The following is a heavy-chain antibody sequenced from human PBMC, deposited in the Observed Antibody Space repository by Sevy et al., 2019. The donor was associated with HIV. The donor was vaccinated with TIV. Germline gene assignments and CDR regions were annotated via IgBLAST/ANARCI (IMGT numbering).Heavy chain of an antibody. CDR3: ARGARGTLPSYYYYPMDV. CDR2: IYPGDSDT. V-gene: IGHV5-51*01. D-gene: IGHD1-1*01. Sequence: GESLKISCKGSGYRFTDYWIVWVRQMPGKGLEWMGIIYPGDSDTTYSPSFQGQVTISVDKSISHAYLQWRSLKASATAIFYCARGARGTLPSYYYYPMDVWGQGTTVTVSS. CDR1: GYRFTDYW. J-gene: IGHJ6*02.